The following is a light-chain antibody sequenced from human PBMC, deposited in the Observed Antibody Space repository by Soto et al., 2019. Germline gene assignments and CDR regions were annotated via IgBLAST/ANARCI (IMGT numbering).Light chain of an antibody. Sequence: EIVLTHSPATLSLSPGERATLSFRSSQSVSNYLAWYQQKPGQAPRLLIYDASNRATDIPARFSGSGSGTDFTLTISSLEPEDFAVYYCQQRSNWPPFTFGQGTRLEIK. CDR1: QSVSNY. CDR3: QQRSNWPPFT. CDR2: DAS. J-gene: IGKJ5*01. V-gene: IGKV3-11*01.